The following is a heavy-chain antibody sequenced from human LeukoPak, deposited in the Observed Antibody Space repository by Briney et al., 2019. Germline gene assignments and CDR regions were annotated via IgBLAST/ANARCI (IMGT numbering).Heavy chain of an antibody. D-gene: IGHD6-19*01. CDR3: AKGSGSGWYGWLDP. CDR2: ISNDGRKK. J-gene: IGHJ5*02. CDR1: GFTFSSYS. Sequence: GTSLRLSCAASGFTFSSYSMHWVRQAPGKGLEWVAVISNDGRKKYHVDSVKGRLTTSRDNTKNTLNLQMNSLRAEDTAVYYCAKGSGSGWYGWLDPWGQGTLVTVSS. V-gene: IGHV3-30*07.